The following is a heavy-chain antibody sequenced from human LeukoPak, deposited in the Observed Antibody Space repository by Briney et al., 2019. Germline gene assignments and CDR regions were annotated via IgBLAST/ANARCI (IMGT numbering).Heavy chain of an antibody. D-gene: IGHD3-10*01. CDR2: FDPEDGET. CDR3: ATVNPYGSGSYLDY. CDR1: GYTLTELS. V-gene: IGHV1-24*01. Sequence: ASVKVSCKVSGYTLTELSMHWVRQAPGKGLEWMGGFDPEDGETIYAQKFQGRVTMTEDTSTDTAYMELSSLRSEDTAVYYCATVNPYGSGSYLDYWGQGTLVTVSS. J-gene: IGHJ4*02.